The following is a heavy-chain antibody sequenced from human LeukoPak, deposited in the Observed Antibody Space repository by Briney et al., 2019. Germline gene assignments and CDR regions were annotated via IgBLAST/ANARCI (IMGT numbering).Heavy chain of an antibody. CDR2: INPNSGGT. CDR1: GYTFTGYY. V-gene: IGHV1-2*02. D-gene: IGHD4-17*01. J-gene: IGHJ5*02. Sequence: ASVKVSCKASGYTFTGYYMHWVRQAPGQGLEWMGWINPNSGGTNCAQKFQGRVTMTRDTSISTAYMELSRLRSDDTAVYYCASDYGDYSNWFDPWGQGTLVTVSS. CDR3: ASDYGDYSNWFDP.